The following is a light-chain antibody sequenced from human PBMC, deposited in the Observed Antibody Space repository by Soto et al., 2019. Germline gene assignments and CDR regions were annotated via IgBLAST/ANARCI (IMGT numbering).Light chain of an antibody. CDR1: QSISSW. CDR2: KAS. CDR3: QQYSSYSWT. V-gene: IGKV1-5*03. J-gene: IGKJ1*01. Sequence: DIKMTQSPSTLSASVGDRVTITCRASQSISSWLAWYQQKPGKAPKLLIYKASSLESGVPSRFSGSGSGTEFTLTISSLQPDDFATYYCQQYSSYSWTFGQGTKVDI.